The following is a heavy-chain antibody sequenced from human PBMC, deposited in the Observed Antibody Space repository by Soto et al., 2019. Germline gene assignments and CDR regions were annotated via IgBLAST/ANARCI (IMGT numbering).Heavy chain of an antibody. CDR2: IRSKAYGGTT. CDR3: SSITIFGVVIIGYYYYYGMDV. CDR1: GFTFGDYA. D-gene: IGHD3-3*01. V-gene: IGHV3-49*03. J-gene: IGHJ6*02. Sequence: GGSLRLSCTASGFTFGDYAMSWFRQAPGKGLEWVGFIRSKAYGGTTEYAASVKGRFTISRDDSKSIAYLQMNSLKTEDTAVYYCSSITIFGVVIIGYYYYYGMDVWGQGTTVTAP.